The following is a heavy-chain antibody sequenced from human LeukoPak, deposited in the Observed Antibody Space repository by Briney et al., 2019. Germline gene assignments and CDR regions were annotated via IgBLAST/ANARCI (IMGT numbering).Heavy chain of an antibody. Sequence: GGSLRLSCAASGFTFSSYAMHWVRQAPGEGLEWVAVISYDGSNKYYADSVKGRFTISRDNSKNTLYLQMNSLRAEDTAVYYCARDLTVPYYYDSSGYYYYYYGMDVWGQGTTVTVSS. D-gene: IGHD3-22*01. V-gene: IGHV3-30-3*01. CDR3: ARDLTVPYYYDSSGYYYYYYGMDV. J-gene: IGHJ6*02. CDR2: ISYDGSNK. CDR1: GFTFSSYA.